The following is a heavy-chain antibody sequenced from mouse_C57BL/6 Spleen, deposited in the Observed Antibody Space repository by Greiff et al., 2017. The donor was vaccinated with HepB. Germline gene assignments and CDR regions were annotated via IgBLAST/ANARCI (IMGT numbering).Heavy chain of an antibody. CDR1: GYTFTDYY. Sequence: EVKLQQSGPELVKPGASVKISCKASGYTFTDYYMNWVKQSHGKSLEWIGDINPNNGGTSYNQKFKGKATLTVDKSSSTAYMELRSLTSEDSAVYYCARDYGSHYWGQGTTLTVSS. CDR2: INPNNGGT. J-gene: IGHJ2*01. CDR3: ARDYGSHY. D-gene: IGHD1-1*01. V-gene: IGHV1-26*01.